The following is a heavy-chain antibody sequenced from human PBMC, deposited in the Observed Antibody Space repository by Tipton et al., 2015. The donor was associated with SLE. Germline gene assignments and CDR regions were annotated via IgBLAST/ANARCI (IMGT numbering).Heavy chain of an antibody. Sequence: GSLRLSCAASGFSFSYFGMHWVRQAPGKGLEWVTFIRYDGTNQYYADSVKGRFTISRDDSKNTVYLQMNSLRTEDTAVYYCAKKGGGSDFYRSGYLDYWGQGTLVIVSS. CDR3: AKKGGGSDFYRSGYLDY. CDR2: IRYDGTNQ. V-gene: IGHV3-30*02. J-gene: IGHJ4*02. D-gene: IGHD3-22*01. CDR1: GFSFSYFG.